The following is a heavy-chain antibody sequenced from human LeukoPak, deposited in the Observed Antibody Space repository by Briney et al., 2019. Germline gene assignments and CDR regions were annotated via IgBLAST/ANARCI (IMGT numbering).Heavy chain of an antibody. CDR2: ISSSSSTI. D-gene: IGHD3-22*01. CDR1: GFTLSSYS. J-gene: IGHJ4*02. CDR3: ARDPRYYDSSGYLDY. V-gene: IGHV3-48*01. Sequence: GGSLRLSCAASGFTLSSYSMNWVRQAPGKGLVWVSYISSSSSTIYYTDSVKGRFTISRDNAKNSLYLQMNSLRAEDTAVYYCARDPRYYDSSGYLDYWGQGTLVTVSS.